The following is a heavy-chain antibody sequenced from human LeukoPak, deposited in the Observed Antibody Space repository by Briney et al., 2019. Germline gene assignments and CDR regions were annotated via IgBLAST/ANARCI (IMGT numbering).Heavy chain of an antibody. CDR3: ARGQRRGGYYYGSGSYPS. CDR1: GGTFSSYA. V-gene: IGHV1-69*13. Sequence: SVKVSCKASGGTFSSYAISWVRQAPGQGLEWMGGIIPIFGTANYAQKFQGRVTITADESTSTAYMELSSLRSEDTAVYYCARGQRRGGYYYGSGSYPSWGQGTLVTVSS. J-gene: IGHJ4*02. D-gene: IGHD3-10*01. CDR2: IIPIFGTA.